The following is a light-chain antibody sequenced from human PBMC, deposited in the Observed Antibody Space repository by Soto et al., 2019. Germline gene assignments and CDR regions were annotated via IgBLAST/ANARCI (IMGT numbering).Light chain of an antibody. CDR2: DAS. V-gene: IGKV1-5*01. CDR3: QQYNDYFQT. J-gene: IGKJ1*01. CDR1: QSVSNW. Sequence: DIQMTQSHSTLSASIGDRVTIACRASQSVSNWLAWYQQKPGKAPKLMIYDASSLESGVPSRFSGSGSGTEYTLTISSLQPEDSAAYYCQQYNDYFQTFGQGTTVEI.